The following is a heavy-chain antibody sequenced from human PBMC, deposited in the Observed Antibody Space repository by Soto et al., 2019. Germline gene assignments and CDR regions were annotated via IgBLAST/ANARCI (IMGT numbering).Heavy chain of an antibody. J-gene: IGHJ4*02. V-gene: IGHV4-39*05. D-gene: IGHD3-22*01. CDR3: ADGYPWVRCHY. CDR1: GVSMSSSSYY. Sequence: SETPSLTCTVSGVSMSSSSYYWNWLRQSPGKGLEWIGEINHSGDTNYNPSLESRVPICIYTAKNQSSLELSYVTADDCVVYICADGYPWVRCHYWSQGTLVTVSS. CDR2: INHSGDT.